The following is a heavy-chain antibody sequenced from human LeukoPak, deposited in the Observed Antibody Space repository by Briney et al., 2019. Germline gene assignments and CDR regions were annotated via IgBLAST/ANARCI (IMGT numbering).Heavy chain of an antibody. V-gene: IGHV3-30*04. D-gene: IGHD2-15*01. CDR2: ISYDGSNK. Sequence: GGSLRLSCAASGFTFSSYAMHWVRQAPGKGLEWVAVISYDGSNKYYADSVKGRFTISRDNAKNSLHLQMNSLRAEDTAVYYCARTYGYFLDYWGQGTLVTVSS. CDR3: ARTYGYFLDY. J-gene: IGHJ4*02. CDR1: GFTFSSYA.